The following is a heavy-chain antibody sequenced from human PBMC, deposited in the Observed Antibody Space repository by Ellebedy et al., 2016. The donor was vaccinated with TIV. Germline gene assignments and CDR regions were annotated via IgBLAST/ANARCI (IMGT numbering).Heavy chain of an antibody. J-gene: IGHJ6*02. V-gene: IGHV3-21*01. CDR2: ISSSSSYI. CDR1: GFTFSSYS. Sequence: GGSLRLSXAASGFTFSSYSMNWVRQAPGKGLEWVSSISSSSSYIYYADSVKGRFTISRDNAKNSLYLQMNSLRAEDTAVYYCARALSSTSLSYYYYYGMDVWGQGTTVTVSS. CDR3: ARALSSTSLSYYYYYGMDV. D-gene: IGHD2-2*01.